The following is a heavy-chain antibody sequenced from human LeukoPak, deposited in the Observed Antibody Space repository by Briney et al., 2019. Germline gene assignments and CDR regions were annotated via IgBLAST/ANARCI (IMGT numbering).Heavy chain of an antibody. V-gene: IGHV4-39*01. J-gene: IGHJ5*02. Sequence: SETLSLTCTVSGGSISSSSYYWGWIRQPPGKGLEWIGSIYCSGSTYYNPSLKSRVTISVDTSKNQFSLKLSSVTAADTAVYYCARYYGSGSYYNLDNWFDPWGQGTLVTVSS. CDR2: IYCSGST. D-gene: IGHD3-10*01. CDR1: GGSISSSSYY. CDR3: ARYYGSGSYYNLDNWFDP.